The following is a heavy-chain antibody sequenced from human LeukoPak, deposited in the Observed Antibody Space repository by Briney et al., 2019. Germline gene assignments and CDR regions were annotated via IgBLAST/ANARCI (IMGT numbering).Heavy chain of an antibody. CDR2: IIPIFGTA. D-gene: IGHD2-15*01. J-gene: IGHJ6*03. CDR3: ASGSRDGNYYYYYMDV. CDR1: GGTFSSYA. Sequence: SVKVSCKASGGTFSSYAISWVRQAPGQGLEWMGRIIPIFGTANYAQKFQGRVTITTDESASTAYMELSSLRSEDTAVYYCASGSRDGNYYYYYMDVWGKGTTVTVSS. V-gene: IGHV1-69*05.